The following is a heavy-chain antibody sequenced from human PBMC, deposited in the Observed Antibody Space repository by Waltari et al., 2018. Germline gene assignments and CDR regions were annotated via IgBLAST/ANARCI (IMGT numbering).Heavy chain of an antibody. V-gene: IGHV1-2*02. Sequence: QVQLVQSGAEVKKPGASVTVSCKASGYTFTGYYMHWVRQAPGQGLEWMGWINPNSGGTNYAQKFQGRVTMTRDTSISTAYMELSRLRSDDTAVYYCARANRLGIVVVPADVWGKGTTVTVSS. CDR3: ARANRLGIVVVPADV. CDR1: GYTFTGYY. CDR2: INPNSGGT. J-gene: IGHJ6*04. D-gene: IGHD2-2*01.